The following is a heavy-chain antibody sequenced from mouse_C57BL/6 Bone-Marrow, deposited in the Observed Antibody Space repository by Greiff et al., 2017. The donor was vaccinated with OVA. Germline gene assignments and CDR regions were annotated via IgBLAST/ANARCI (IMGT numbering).Heavy chain of an antibody. CDR3: GRRLGRARDY. Sequence: VQLQQSGAELAKPGASVKLSCKASGYTFTSYWMHWVKQRHGQGLEWIGYINPSSGYTKYNQKFKDKATLTVDKSSSTAYMQLSSLTYEDSAVYYCGRRLGRARDYWDRGTSVTVSS. CDR1: GYTFTSYW. J-gene: IGHJ4*01. V-gene: IGHV1-7*01. D-gene: IGHD4-1*01. CDR2: INPSSGYT.